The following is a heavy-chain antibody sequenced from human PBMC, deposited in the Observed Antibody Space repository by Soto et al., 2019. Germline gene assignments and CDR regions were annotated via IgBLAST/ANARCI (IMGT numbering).Heavy chain of an antibody. Sequence: GSGPTLVNPTQTLTLTCTFSGFSLSASRMSISWIRQPPGKALEWLARIDWDDDKRYSPSLKSRLTITKDTSKNQVVLTMTNMDPVDTATYYCAHRPSYCSGYSCYSGFDYWGQGTLVTVSS. CDR1: GFSLSASRMS. D-gene: IGHD2-15*01. V-gene: IGHV2-5*08. J-gene: IGHJ4*02. CDR3: AHRPSYCSGYSCYSGFDY. CDR2: IDWDDDK.